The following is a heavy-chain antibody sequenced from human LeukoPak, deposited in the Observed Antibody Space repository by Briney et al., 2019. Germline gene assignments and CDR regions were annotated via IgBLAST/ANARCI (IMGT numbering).Heavy chain of an antibody. J-gene: IGHJ3*02. Sequence: ASVKVSCKASGYTFTGYYMHWVRQAPGQGLEWMGWINPNSGGTNYAQKFQGRVTMTRDTSISTAYMELSRLRSDDTAVYYCARDAPEDCSGGSCYPGAFDIWGQGTMVTVSS. CDR2: INPNSGGT. CDR3: ARDAPEDCSGGSCYPGAFDI. V-gene: IGHV1-2*02. D-gene: IGHD2-15*01. CDR1: GYTFTGYY.